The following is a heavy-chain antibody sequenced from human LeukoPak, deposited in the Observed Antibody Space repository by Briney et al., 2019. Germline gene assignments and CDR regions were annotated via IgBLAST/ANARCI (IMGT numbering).Heavy chain of an antibody. Sequence: GGSLRLSCAASGFTFSSYEMNWVRQAPGKGLEWVSYISSSGSTIYYADSVKGRFTISRDNAKNSLYLQMNSLRAEDTAVYYCARDSRAMVTYYYYYYMDVWGKGTTVTIPS. CDR2: ISSSGSTI. V-gene: IGHV3-48*03. J-gene: IGHJ6*03. CDR3: ARDSRAMVTYYYYYYMDV. D-gene: IGHD5-18*01. CDR1: GFTFSSYE.